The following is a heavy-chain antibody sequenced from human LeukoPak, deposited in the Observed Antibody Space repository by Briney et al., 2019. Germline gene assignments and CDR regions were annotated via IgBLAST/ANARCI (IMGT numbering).Heavy chain of an antibody. CDR3: AKDRGYYVDTGTINF. J-gene: IGHJ4*02. V-gene: IGHV3-23*01. D-gene: IGHD2-15*01. Sequence: GGSLRLSCAASGLSFGAHAMHWVRQAPGMGLEWVSGVGGGGQRTHYADSVKGRFTISRDNSKNTLYLQMYSLRAEDTAVYYCAKDRGYYVDTGTINFWGQGTLVTVSS. CDR1: GLSFGAHA. CDR2: VGGGGQRT.